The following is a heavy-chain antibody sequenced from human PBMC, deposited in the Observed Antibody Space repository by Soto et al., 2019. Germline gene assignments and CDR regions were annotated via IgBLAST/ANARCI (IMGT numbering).Heavy chain of an antibody. V-gene: IGHV4-30-2*01. J-gene: IGHJ4*02. Sequence: SETLSLTCAVSGGSISAAGDSWSWIRQPPGGGLEWIGYIYHSGTFLYNPSLKTRLTMSLDRSNNQFSLTLNSVTAADTAVYYCARRGLGFLEWLLFDHWGQGTLVTVSS. CDR2: IYHSGTF. D-gene: IGHD3-3*01. CDR3: ARRGLGFLEWLLFDH. CDR1: GGSISAAGDS.